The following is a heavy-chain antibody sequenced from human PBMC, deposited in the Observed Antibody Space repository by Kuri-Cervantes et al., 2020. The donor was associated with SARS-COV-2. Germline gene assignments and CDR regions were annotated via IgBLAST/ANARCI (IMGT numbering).Heavy chain of an antibody. J-gene: IGHJ4*02. Sequence: SQTLSLTCAVYGGSFSGYYWSWIRQPPGKGLEWIGEINHSGSTNYNPSLKSRVTISVDTSKNQFSLKLSSVTAADTAVYYCARDSSEQHLSTDYWGQGTLVTVSS. CDR3: ARDSSEQHLSTDY. D-gene: IGHD6-13*01. CDR2: INHSGST. V-gene: IGHV4-34*01. CDR1: GGSFSGYY.